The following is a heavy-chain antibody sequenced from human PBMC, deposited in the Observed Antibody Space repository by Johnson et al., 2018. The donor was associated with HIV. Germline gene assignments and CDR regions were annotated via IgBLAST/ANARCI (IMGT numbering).Heavy chain of an antibody. J-gene: IGHJ3*02. CDR3: ARDRAPVYSSSSTPFDALDI. CDR1: GFTFSSYW. V-gene: IGHV3-7*01. D-gene: IGHD6-6*01. CDR2: IKQDGSEK. Sequence: VQLVESGGGLVQPGGSLRLSCAASGFTFSSYWMSWVRQAPGKGLEWVANIKQDGSEKYYVDSVKGRFTISRDNSKNKLYLQMGSLRAEEMAVYYCARDRAPVYSSSSTPFDALDIWGQGTVVTVSS.